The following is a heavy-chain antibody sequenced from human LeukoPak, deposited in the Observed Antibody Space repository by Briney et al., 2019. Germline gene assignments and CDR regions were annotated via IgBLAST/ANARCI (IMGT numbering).Heavy chain of an antibody. CDR3: ARAQQRGYSYGTQDP. J-gene: IGHJ5*02. CDR2: ISYDGSNK. Sequence: RSGGSLRLSCAASGFTFSSYAMHWVRQAPGKGLEWVAVISYDGSNKYYADSVKGRFTISRDNSKNTLYLQMNSLRAEDTAVYYCARAQQRGYSYGTQDPWGQGTLVTVSS. V-gene: IGHV3-30-3*01. CDR1: GFTFSSYA. D-gene: IGHD5-18*01.